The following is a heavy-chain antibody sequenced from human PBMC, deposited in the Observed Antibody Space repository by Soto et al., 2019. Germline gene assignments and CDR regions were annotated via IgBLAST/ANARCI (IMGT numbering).Heavy chain of an antibody. CDR1: AGTFMSYA. Sequence: SAKVSSKASAGTFMSYAISWVRQAPGQGREWMGGIIPIFGTANYAQKFQGRVTITADKSTSTAYMELSSLRSEDTAVYYCARGDYYGSGSYYTDYYYGMDVWGQGTTVTVSS. CDR2: IIPIFGTA. J-gene: IGHJ6*02. D-gene: IGHD3-10*01. CDR3: ARGDYYGSGSYYTDYYYGMDV. V-gene: IGHV1-69*06.